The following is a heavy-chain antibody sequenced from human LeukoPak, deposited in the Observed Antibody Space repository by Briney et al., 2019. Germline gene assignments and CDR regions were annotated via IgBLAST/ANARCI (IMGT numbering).Heavy chain of an antibody. CDR2: IYYSGST. CDR3: ARGAQYYYGSGSYHSY. V-gene: IGHV4-31*03. D-gene: IGHD3-10*01. CDR1: GGSISSGGYY. Sequence: SETLSLTCTVSGGSISSGGYYWSWIRQHPGKGLEWIGYIYYSGSTNYNPSLKSRVTISVDTSKNQFSLKLSSVTAADTAVYYCARGAQYYYGSGSYHSYWGQGTLVTVSS. J-gene: IGHJ4*02.